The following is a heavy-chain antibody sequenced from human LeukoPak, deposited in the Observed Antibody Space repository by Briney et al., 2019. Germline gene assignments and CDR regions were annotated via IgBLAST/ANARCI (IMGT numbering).Heavy chain of an antibody. CDR1: GFTFSLYD. D-gene: IGHD1-7*01. CDR3: TGDLREGTTPDASDI. V-gene: IGHV3-13*01. Sequence: HPGGSLRLSCAASGFTFSLYDMHWVRQATGKSLEWVSGIGTVGDTYYADSVKGRFTISRENAKNSLSLQMDSLRAGDTAVYYCTGDLREGTTPDASDIWGQGTMVTVSS. CDR2: IGTVGDT. J-gene: IGHJ3*02.